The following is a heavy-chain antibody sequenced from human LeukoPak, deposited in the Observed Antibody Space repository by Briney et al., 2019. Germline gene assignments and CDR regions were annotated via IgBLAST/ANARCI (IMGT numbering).Heavy chain of an antibody. D-gene: IGHD3-22*01. CDR1: GFTFSSYA. J-gene: IGHJ4*02. V-gene: IGHV3-64*04. CDR3: AKDLYDSSGYYYEVY. CDR2: ISSDGGST. Sequence: GGSLRLSCAASGFTFSSYAMHWVRQAPGKGLECVSAISSDGGSTYYADSVKGRFTISRDNSKNTLYLQVNSLRAGDTAVYYCAKDLYDSSGYYYEVYWGQGTLVTVSS.